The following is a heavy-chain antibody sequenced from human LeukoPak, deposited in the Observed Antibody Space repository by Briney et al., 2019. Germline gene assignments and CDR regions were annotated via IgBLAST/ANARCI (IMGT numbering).Heavy chain of an antibody. V-gene: IGHV3-7*01. D-gene: IGHD3-10*01. Sequence: QSGGSLRLSCAASGFTFSGYWMSWVRQAPGKGLKWVANIKQDGSEKYYVDSVKGRFTISRDNAKNSLYLQMNSLRAEDTAVYYCARVRFGEDILFDYWGQGTLVTVSS. CDR3: ARVRFGEDILFDY. CDR1: GFTFSGYW. CDR2: IKQDGSEK. J-gene: IGHJ4*02.